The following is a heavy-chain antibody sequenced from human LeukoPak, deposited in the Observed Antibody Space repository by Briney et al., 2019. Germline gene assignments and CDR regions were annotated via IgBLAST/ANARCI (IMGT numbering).Heavy chain of an antibody. D-gene: IGHD3-10*01. CDR2: ISAYNGNT. CDR1: GYTFTSYG. V-gene: IGHV1-18*04. Sequence: GASVKVSCKASGYTFTSYGISWVRQAPGQGLEWMGWISAYNGNTNYAQKLQGRVTMTTDTPTSTAYMELRSLRSDDTAVYYCARAITMVRGVSPSVELHKLYYFDYWGQGTLVTVSS. CDR3: ARAITMVRGVSPSVELHKLYYFDY. J-gene: IGHJ4*02.